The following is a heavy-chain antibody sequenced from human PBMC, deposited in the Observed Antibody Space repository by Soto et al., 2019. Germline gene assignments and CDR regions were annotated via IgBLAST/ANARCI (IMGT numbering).Heavy chain of an antibody. V-gene: IGHV3-53*01. CDR2: IYAGGST. J-gene: IGHJ4*02. CDR3: ARGTWGISWPNYFDY. D-gene: IGHD6-13*01. CDR1: GFSVSSDY. Sequence: PGGSLRLSCTAPGFSVSSDYMSWVRQAPGKGLEWVSVIYAGGSTSYADSVKGRFTISRDNSKNTLYLQMNYLRAEDTAVYYCARGTWGISWPNYFDYWGQGVLVTVSS.